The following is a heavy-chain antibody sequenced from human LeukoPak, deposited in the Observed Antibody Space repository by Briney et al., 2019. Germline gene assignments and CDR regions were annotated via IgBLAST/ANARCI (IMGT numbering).Heavy chain of an antibody. V-gene: IGHV4-39*01. J-gene: IGHJ4*02. Sequence: SQTLSLTCTVSGGSISSGSYYWGWIRQPPGKGLEWIGSIYYSGSTYYNPSLKSRVTISVDTSKNQFSLKLSSVTAADTAVYYCARGSPGIAAAGIRYWGQGTLVTVSS. CDR2: IYYSGST. CDR3: ARGSPGIAAAGIRY. CDR1: GGSISSGSYY. D-gene: IGHD6-13*01.